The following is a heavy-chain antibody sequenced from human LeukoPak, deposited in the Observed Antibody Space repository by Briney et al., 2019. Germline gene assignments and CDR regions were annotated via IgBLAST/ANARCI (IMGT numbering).Heavy chain of an antibody. CDR3: ARDPYSGSYPAEYFQH. V-gene: IGHV3-7*01. CDR1: GFIFSSYW. J-gene: IGHJ1*01. Sequence: PGGSLRRSCAASGFIFSSYWMSWVRQAPGKGLEWVANIKQDGSEKYYVDSVKGRFTISRDNAKNSLYLQMNSLRAEDTAVYYCARDPYSGSYPAEYFQHWGQGTLVTVSS. CDR2: IKQDGSEK. D-gene: IGHD1-26*01.